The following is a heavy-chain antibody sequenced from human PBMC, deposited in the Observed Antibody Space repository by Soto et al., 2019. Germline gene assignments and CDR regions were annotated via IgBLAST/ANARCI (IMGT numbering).Heavy chain of an antibody. CDR3: SRHYYESSGNYWAPYFDY. Sequence: PGESLKISCKGSGYSFTSYWISWVRQMPGKGLEWMGRIDPSDSYTNYSPSFQGHVTISADKSISTTYLQWSSLKASDTAMYYCSRHYYESSGNYWAPYFDYWGQGTLVTVSS. CDR1: GYSFTSYW. D-gene: IGHD3-22*01. V-gene: IGHV5-10-1*01. J-gene: IGHJ4*02. CDR2: IDPSDSYT.